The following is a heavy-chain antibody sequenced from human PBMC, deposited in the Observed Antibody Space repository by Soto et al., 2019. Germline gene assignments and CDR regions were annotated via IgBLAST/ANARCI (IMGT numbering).Heavy chain of an antibody. CDR2: MHHSGAT. Sequence: SETLSLTCSVSGISVSSNVYYWGWIRQAPGRGLEWIGGMHHSGATYYSLSLESRVTISIDTSKNEFSLRLNSVAAADTAIYYCASVGAYCEGHCNRSSYGVDVWGQGTTVTVSS. CDR3: ASVGAYCEGHCNRSSYGVDV. V-gene: IGHV4-39*01. D-gene: IGHD2-21*02. CDR1: GISVSSNVYY. J-gene: IGHJ6*02.